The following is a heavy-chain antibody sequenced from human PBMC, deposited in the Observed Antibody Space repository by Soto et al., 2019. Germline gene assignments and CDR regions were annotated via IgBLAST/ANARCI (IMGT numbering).Heavy chain of an antibody. Sequence: PGGSLRFSCAASGFTFSSYAMHWVRQAPGKGLEWVVVISYDGSNKYYADSVKGRFSISRDNSKNTLYLQMNSLRAEDTAVYYWARDWSPDPLSSRPGYFDYWGQGTLVTVSS. D-gene: IGHD6-6*01. CDR2: ISYDGSNK. J-gene: IGHJ4*02. CDR3: ARDWSPDPLSSRPGYFDY. V-gene: IGHV3-30-3*01. CDR1: GFTFSSYA.